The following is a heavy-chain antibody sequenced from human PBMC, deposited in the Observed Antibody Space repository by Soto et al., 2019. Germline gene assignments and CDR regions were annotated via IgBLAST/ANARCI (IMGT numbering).Heavy chain of an antibody. D-gene: IGHD2-2*01. J-gene: IGHJ2*01. V-gene: IGHV1-18*01. CDR3: ARAVVVVPAAMVDWYFAL. Sequence: QVQLVQSGAEVKKPGASVKVSCKASGYTFTSYGISWVRQAPGQGLEWMGWISAYNGNTNYAQKLQGRVTMTTDTXTXTXXMELRSLRSDDTAVYYCARAVVVVPAAMVDWYFALWGRGTLVTVSS. CDR2: ISAYNGNT. CDR1: GYTFTSYG.